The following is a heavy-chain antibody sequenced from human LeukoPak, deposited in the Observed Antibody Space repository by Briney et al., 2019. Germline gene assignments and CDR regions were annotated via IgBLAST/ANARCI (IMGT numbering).Heavy chain of an antibody. V-gene: IGHV4-34*01. J-gene: IGHJ4*03. Sequence: SETLSLTCAGYGGSFSTYYWSWIRQSPGKGLEWIAEINHRGDTNYNPSVKSRVTISVDTSKNQFSLKITSLTAADTAVYYCARGPTISETGYFDYWGHGILVTVSS. CDR2: INHRGDT. D-gene: IGHD1-1*01. CDR1: GGSFSTYY. CDR3: ARGPTISETGYFDY.